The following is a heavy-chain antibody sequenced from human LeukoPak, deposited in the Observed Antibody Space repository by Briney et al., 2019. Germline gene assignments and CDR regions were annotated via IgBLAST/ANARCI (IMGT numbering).Heavy chain of an antibody. CDR1: GFTFSSYW. CDR2: IKQDGSEK. CDR3: ARECYGILTGYFLFDY. V-gene: IGHV3-7*03. J-gene: IGHJ4*02. Sequence: GGSLRLSCAASGFTFSSYWMSWVRQAPGKGLEWVANIKQDGSEKYYVDSVKGRFTISRDNAKNSLYLQMNSLRAEDTAVYYCARECYGILTGYFLFDYWGQGTLVTVSS. D-gene: IGHD3-9*01.